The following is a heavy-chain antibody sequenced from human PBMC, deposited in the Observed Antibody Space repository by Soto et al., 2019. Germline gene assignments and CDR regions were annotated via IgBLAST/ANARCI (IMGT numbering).Heavy chain of an antibody. J-gene: IGHJ4*02. CDR3: ARESKWNDEYYFDY. D-gene: IGHD1-1*01. CDR2: INHSGST. CDR1: GGSFSGYY. Sequence: SEILSLTCAVYGGSFSGYYWSWIRQPPGKGLEWIGEINHSGSTNYNPSLKSRVTISVDTSKNQFSLKLSSVTAADTAVFYWARESKWNDEYYFDYWGQGTQGTVSS. V-gene: IGHV4-34*01.